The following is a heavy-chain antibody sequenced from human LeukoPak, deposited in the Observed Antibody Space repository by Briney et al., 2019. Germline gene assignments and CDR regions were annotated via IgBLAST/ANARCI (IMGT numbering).Heavy chain of an antibody. CDR2: ISAYNGDT. CDR3: ASLKNYYDSSGNLVTDAFDI. CDR1: GYTFTSYG. J-gene: IGHJ3*02. Sequence: SVKVSCKASGYTFTSYGITWVRQAPGQGLEWMGWISAYNGDTNYAQKLQGRVTMTTDTSTSTAYMELRSLRSDDTAVYYCASLKNYYDSSGNLVTDAFDIWGQGTMVTVSS. D-gene: IGHD3-22*01. V-gene: IGHV1-18*01.